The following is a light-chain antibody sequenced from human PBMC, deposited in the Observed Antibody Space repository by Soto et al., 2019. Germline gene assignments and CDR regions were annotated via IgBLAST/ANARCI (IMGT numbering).Light chain of an antibody. CDR3: QRYDSPWT. CDR2: DTS. J-gene: IGKJ1*01. Sequence: EIVLTQSPVTLSLSPGQRATLSCRASVMISTYVAWYQQKPGQAPRLLIYDTSTRATGIPDRFSGSGSGTDFTLTISRLEPEDFAVYYCQRYDSPWTFGQGTKVEIK. CDR1: VMISTY. V-gene: IGKV3-20*01.